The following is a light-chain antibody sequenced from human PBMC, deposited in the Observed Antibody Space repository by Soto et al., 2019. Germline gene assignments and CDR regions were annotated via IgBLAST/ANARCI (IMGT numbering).Light chain of an antibody. V-gene: IGKV3-20*01. CDR1: QSISSYY. CDR3: QHYGSSRT. CDR2: DAS. J-gene: IGKJ1*01. Sequence: EIVLTQSPGTLSLSPGERATLSCRASQSISSYYLAWCQQKPGQAPRLLIYDASSRATAIPDRFSGSGSGTDFTLTISRLEPEDFAVYYCQHYGSSRTFGQGTKVDI.